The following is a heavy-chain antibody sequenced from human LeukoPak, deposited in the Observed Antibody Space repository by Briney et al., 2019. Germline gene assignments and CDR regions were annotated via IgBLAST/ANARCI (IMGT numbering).Heavy chain of an antibody. CDR1: GGSISTSSYY. CDR2: IYYSGST. J-gene: IGHJ4*02. Sequence: SETLSLTCTVSGGSISTSSYYWGWIRQPPGKGLECIGNIYYSGSTYYNPSLKSRVTISVDTSKNQFSLKLSSVTAADTAVYYCARFRGSGDFDYWGQGTLVTVSS. D-gene: IGHD6-19*01. V-gene: IGHV4-39*07. CDR3: ARFRGSGDFDY.